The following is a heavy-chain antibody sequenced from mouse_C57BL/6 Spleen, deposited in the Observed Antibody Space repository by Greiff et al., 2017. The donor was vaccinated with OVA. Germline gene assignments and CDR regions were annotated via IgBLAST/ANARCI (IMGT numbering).Heavy chain of an antibody. CDR2: IYPGDGDT. D-gene: IGHD5-2*01. J-gene: IGHJ2*01. V-gene: IGHV1-82*01. CDR3: ARGNTPYSFDY. CDR1: GYAFSSSW. Sequence: QVQLQQSGPELVKPGASVKISCKASGYAFSSSWMNWVKQRPGKGLEWIGRIYPGDGDTNYNGKFKGKATLTADKSSSTAYMQLSSLTSEDSAVYFCARGNTPYSFDYWGQGTTLTVSS.